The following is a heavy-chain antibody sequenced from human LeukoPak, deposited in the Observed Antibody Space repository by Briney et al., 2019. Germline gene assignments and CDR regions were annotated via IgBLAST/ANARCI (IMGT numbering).Heavy chain of an antibody. CDR3: ARVGGSWELIL. Sequence: PGGSLRLSCAASGFTFSTYWMHWVRQAPGKGLVWVSRINTDETTTSYADSVKGRFTISRDNAKNTLYLQMNSLRAEDTAVYFCARVGGSWELILWGQGTLVTVS. J-gene: IGHJ4*02. CDR1: GFTFSTYW. V-gene: IGHV3-74*01. D-gene: IGHD2-15*01. CDR2: INTDETTT.